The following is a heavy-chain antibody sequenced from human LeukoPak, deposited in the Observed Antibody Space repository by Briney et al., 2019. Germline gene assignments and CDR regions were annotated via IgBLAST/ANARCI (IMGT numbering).Heavy chain of an antibody. D-gene: IGHD1-14*01. CDR2: ISYDGSNK. J-gene: IGHJ3*02. V-gene: IGHV3-30*18. CDR1: GFTFSSYG. Sequence: PGGSLRLSCAASGFTFSSYGMHWVRQAPGKGLEWVAVISYDGSNKYYADSVKGRFTISRDNSKNTLFLQMNSLRAEDTAVYYCAKPARTDAFDIWGRGTMVTVSS. CDR3: AKPARTDAFDI.